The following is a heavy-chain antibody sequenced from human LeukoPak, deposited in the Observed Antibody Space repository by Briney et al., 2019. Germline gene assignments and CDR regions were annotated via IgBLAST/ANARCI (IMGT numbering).Heavy chain of an antibody. CDR1: GFTFSSYW. V-gene: IGHV3-7*01. J-gene: IGHJ4*02. Sequence: GGSLRLSCAASGFTFSSYWMSWVRQAPGKGLEWVANIKQDGSEKYYVDSVKGRFTISRDNAKNSLYLQMNSLRAEDTAVYYCARDGRCSGTSCYWRVWGQGTLVTVSS. D-gene: IGHD2-2*01. CDR3: ARDGRCSGTSCYWRV. CDR2: IKQDGSEK.